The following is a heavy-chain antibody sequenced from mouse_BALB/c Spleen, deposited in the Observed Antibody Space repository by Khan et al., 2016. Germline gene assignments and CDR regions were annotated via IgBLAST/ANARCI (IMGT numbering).Heavy chain of an antibody. V-gene: IGHV2-6-7*01. D-gene: IGHD2-1*01. Sequence: VQLEESGPGLVAPSQSLSITCTVSGFSLTGYGVNWVRQPPGKGLEWLGMIWGDGSTDYNSAHKSRLSISTDNSKSQVFLQMNSLQTDETATYYCARVRYYGPGVLAYWGQGTLVTVSA. J-gene: IGHJ3*01. CDR1: GFSLTGYG. CDR3: ARVRYYGPGVLAY. CDR2: IWGDGST.